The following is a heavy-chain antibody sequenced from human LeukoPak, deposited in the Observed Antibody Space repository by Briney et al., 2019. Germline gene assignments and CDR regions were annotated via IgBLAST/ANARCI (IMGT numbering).Heavy chain of an antibody. CDR2: INWNGGST. J-gene: IGHJ4*02. CDR3: ARGLITMVRGVISTGFDY. CDR1: GFTFDDYG. Sequence: PGGSLRLSCAASGFTFDDYGMSWVRQAPGKGLEWVSGINWNGGSTGYADSVKGRFTISRDNAKNSLYLQMNSLRAEDTALYYCARGLITMVRGVISTGFDYWGQGTLVTVSS. D-gene: IGHD3-10*01. V-gene: IGHV3-20*04.